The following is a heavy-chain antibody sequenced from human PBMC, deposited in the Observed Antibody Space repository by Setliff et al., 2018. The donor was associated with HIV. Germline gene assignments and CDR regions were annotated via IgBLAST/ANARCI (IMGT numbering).Heavy chain of an antibody. CDR1: GASIPGYY. CDR2: IYYSGST. CDR3: AGARDDDILTGYYPHYFDY. V-gene: IGHV4-59*01. Sequence: KPSETLSLTCTASGASIPGYYWSWIRQPPGKGLEWIGYIYYSGSTNYNPSLKSRVTLSVDTSKNQFSLKLSSVTAADTAVYYCAGARDDDILTGYYPHYFDYWGQGTLVTVSS. D-gene: IGHD3-9*01. J-gene: IGHJ4*02.